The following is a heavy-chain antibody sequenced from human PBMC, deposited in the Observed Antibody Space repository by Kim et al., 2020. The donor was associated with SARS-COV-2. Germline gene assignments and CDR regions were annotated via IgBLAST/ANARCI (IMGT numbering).Heavy chain of an antibody. D-gene: IGHD2-2*01. J-gene: IGHJ5*02. V-gene: IGHV3-30*01. Sequence: DSVKGRFTISRDNSKNTLYLQMNSLRAEDTAVYYCARDRFSQLLGPWFDPWGQGTLVTVSS. CDR3: ARDRFSQLLGPWFDP.